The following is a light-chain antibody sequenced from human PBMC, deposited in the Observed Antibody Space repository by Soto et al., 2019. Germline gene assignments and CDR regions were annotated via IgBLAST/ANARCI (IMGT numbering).Light chain of an antibody. J-gene: IGKJ4*01. Sequence: EIVLTQSPATLSVSPGETATLSCRASQSVSSSLAWYQQTPGWAPRLLIYGASTRATGIPTRFSGSGSGTEFTLTISSLQSEDFAVYYCQQYNNWPPLTFGGGTKVEIK. CDR3: QQYNNWPPLT. CDR2: GAS. CDR1: QSVSSS. V-gene: IGKV3-15*01.